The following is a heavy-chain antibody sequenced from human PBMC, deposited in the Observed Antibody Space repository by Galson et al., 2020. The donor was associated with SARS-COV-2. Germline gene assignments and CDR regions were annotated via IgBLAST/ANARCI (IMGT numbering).Heavy chain of an antibody. V-gene: IGHV3-21*01. Sequence: GGSLRLSCVASGITLSTYSMNWVRQAPGKGLEWVASISTTSTYIYYADSVKGRFTISRDNANNSLSLQMNSLRADDTAVYYCARGTGDYGGKWKPFAYWGQGSQVTVSS. D-gene: IGHD4-17*01. CDR3: ARGTGDYGGKWKPFAY. CDR1: GITLSTYS. CDR2: ISTTSTYI. J-gene: IGHJ4*02.